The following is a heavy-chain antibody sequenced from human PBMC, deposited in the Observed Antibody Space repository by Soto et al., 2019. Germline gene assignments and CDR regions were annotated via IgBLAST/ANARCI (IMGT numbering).Heavy chain of an antibody. V-gene: IGHV3-15*01. CDR2: IKSKTEGATR. CDR1: GVSFSNAW. D-gene: IGHD3-3*01. J-gene: IGHJ4*02. Sequence: GGSLRLSCAASGVSFSNAWMSWVRQAPGKGLEWVGRIKSKTEGATRDFPGPVKGRFAISRDDSKNTVYLQMDSLKIEDSAVYYCTSGTGKSDFDYWGLGTLVTVSS. CDR3: TSGTGKSDFDY.